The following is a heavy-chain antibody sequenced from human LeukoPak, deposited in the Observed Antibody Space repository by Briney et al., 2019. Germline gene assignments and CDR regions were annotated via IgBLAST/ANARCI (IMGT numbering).Heavy chain of an antibody. CDR2: INHSGSA. CDR3: ARGQGTVTTH. J-gene: IGHJ4*02. V-gene: IGHV4-34*01. CDR1: GGSFGGYY. Sequence: SETLSLTCAVSGGSFGGYYWTWIRQPPGKGLEWIGEINHSGSANYSPSLKSRVTISLDTSKNQFSLNLSSVTAADTAVYYCARGQGTVTTHWGQGTLVTVSS. D-gene: IGHD4-17*01.